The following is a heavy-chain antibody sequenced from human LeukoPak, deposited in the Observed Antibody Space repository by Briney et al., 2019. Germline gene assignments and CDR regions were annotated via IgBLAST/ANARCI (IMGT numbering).Heavy chain of an antibody. CDR1: GFXFSSYA. CDR3: AKNADYGDYRNWFDP. J-gene: IGHJ5*02. Sequence: GGSLRLSCAASGFXFSSYAISWVRQAPGKGLEWVSGISGSGNSTYYADSVKGRFTISRDNSKNTLYLQMNSLRAEDTAVYYCAKNADYGDYRNWFDPWGQGTLVTVSS. V-gene: IGHV3-23*01. CDR2: ISGSGNST. D-gene: IGHD4-17*01.